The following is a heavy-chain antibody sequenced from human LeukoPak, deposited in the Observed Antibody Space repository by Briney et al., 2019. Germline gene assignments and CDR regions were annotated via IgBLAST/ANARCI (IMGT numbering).Heavy chain of an antibody. D-gene: IGHD3-22*01. CDR1: GDSISSSNW. CDR3: ARASYYFDSITYYYFDY. CDR2: IYHSGST. Sequence: SETLSLTCAVSGDSISSSNWWSWVRQPPGKGLEWIGEIYHSGSTNYNPSLKSRVTISVDKSKNQFSLKLNSVTAADTAVYYCARASYYFDSITYYYFDYWGQGTLVTVSS. J-gene: IGHJ4*02. V-gene: IGHV4-4*02.